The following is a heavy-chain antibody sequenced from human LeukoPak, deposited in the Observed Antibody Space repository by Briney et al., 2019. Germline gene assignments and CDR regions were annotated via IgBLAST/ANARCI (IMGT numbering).Heavy chain of an antibody. D-gene: IGHD4-11*01. V-gene: IGHV5-51*01. CDR1: GYSFTSYW. CDR3: ARLATTMRYYYYMDV. J-gene: IGHJ6*03. CDR2: IYPGDSDT. Sequence: GESLKISCKGSGYSFTSYWIGWVRQMPGKGLEWMGIIYPGDSDTRYSPPFQGQVTISADKSISTAYLQWSSLKASDTAMYYCARLATTMRYYYYMDVWGKGTTVTVSS.